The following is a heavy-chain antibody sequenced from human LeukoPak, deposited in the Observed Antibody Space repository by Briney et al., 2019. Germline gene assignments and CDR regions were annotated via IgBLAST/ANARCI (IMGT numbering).Heavy chain of an antibody. CDR1: GFDFSTYA. Sequence: PGGSPRLSCTASGFDFSTYAMSWVRQAPGKGLEWVSGIGGGDTHYADSVKGRFTISRDNSKNTVELQMSSLRAEDTAVYYCAKDGQNFNAMWDYFDSWGRGTLVTVSS. D-gene: IGHD1-26*01. J-gene: IGHJ4*02. CDR3: AKDGQNFNAMWDYFDS. V-gene: IGHV3-23*01. CDR2: IGGGDT.